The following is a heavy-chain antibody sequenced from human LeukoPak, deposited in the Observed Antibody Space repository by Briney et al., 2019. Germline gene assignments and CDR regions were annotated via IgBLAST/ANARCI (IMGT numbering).Heavy chain of an antibody. CDR2: IIPIFGTA. J-gene: IGHJ4*02. CDR1: GGTFSSYA. Sequence: SVKVSCKASGGTFSSYAISWVRQAPGQGLEWMGGIIPIFGTANYAQKFQGRVTITADESTSTAYMELSNLRSEDTAVYYCARHGPTALRFLEWLLPFDYWGQGTLVTVSS. D-gene: IGHD3-3*01. V-gene: IGHV1-69*13. CDR3: ARHGPTALRFLEWLLPFDY.